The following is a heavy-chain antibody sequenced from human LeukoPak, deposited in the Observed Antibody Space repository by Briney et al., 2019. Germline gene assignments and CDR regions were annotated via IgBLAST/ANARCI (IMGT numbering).Heavy chain of an antibody. CDR1: GFIFSIYG. V-gene: IGHV3-30*02. D-gene: IGHD6-13*01. CDR3: ARAAYSSTLYSRYFDL. J-gene: IGHJ2*01. CDR2: IRYDGSYK. Sequence: GGSLRLSCAASGFIFSIYGMHWVRQAPGRGLEWVAFIRYDGSYKNYADSVKGRFTISRDNSKNTLYVQMNSLRAEDTAAYYCARAAYSSTLYSRYFDLWGRGTLVTVSS.